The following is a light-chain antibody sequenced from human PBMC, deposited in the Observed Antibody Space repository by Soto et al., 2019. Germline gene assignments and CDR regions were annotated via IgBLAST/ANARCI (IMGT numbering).Light chain of an antibody. J-gene: IGKJ1*01. CDR1: QSISSY. CDR2: AAS. CDR3: QQSYSTWWT. Sequence: DIQMTQSPSSLSASVGDRVTITCRASQSISSYLNWYQQKPGKAPKLLIYAASSLQSGVPSRFSGSGSGTDFTLTISSLQPEDFATYYCQQSYSTWWTFGQGTKVDI. V-gene: IGKV1-39*01.